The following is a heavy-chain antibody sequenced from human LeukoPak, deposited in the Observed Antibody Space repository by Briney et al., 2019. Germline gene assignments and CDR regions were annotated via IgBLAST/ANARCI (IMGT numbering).Heavy chain of an antibody. V-gene: IGHV5-51*01. D-gene: IGHD3-10*01. J-gene: IGHJ4*02. CDR1: GYIFTSYW. Sequence: PGASLQISCKGSGYIFTSYWIGWVRQVPGKGLEWMGIIYPGDSDTRYSPSFQGQVTISADKSISTAYLQWSSLKASDTAMYYGARTYYYGSGSYPFDYWGQGTLVTVSS. CDR3: ARTYYYGSGSYPFDY. CDR2: IYPGDSDT.